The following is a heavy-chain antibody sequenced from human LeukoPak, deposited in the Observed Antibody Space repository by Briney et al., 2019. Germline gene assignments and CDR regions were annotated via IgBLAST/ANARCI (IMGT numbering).Heavy chain of an antibody. Sequence: PSETLSLTCTVSGGSISSSSYYWGWIRQPPGKGLEWIGSIYYSGSTYYNPSLKSRVTISVDTSKNQFSLKLSSVTAADTAVYYCARVKEQLGGGDYFDYWGQGTLVTVSS. CDR1: GGSISSSSYY. J-gene: IGHJ4*02. V-gene: IGHV4-39*07. CDR3: ARVKEQLGGGDYFDY. CDR2: IYYSGST. D-gene: IGHD6-6*01.